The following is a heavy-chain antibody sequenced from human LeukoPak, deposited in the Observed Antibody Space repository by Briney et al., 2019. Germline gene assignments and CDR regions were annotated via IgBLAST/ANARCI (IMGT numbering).Heavy chain of an antibody. J-gene: IGHJ4*02. CDR3: ARSALDCSSTSCLDY. Sequence: PSETLSLTCTVPGGSISSYYWSWIRQPPGKGLEWIGYIYYSGSTNYNPSLKSRVTISVDTSKNQFSLKLSSVTAADTAVYYCARSALDCSSTSCLDYWGQGTLVTVSS. CDR2: IYYSGST. D-gene: IGHD2-2*01. V-gene: IGHV4-59*08. CDR1: GGSISSYY.